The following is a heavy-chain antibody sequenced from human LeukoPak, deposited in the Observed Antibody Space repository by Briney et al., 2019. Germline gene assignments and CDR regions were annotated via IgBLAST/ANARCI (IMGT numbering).Heavy chain of an antibody. V-gene: IGHV3-15*01. CDR1: GFVSSDVW. D-gene: IGHD3-16*01. CDR2: IRSTVDGGTT. CDR3: TRDFNYAND. Sequence: GGSLRLSCAASGFVSSDVWMSWVRRAPGKGLEWVGRIRSTVDGGTTDYAVSVKGRFTISRHDSRNMLYLQMSSLKTEDTAVYYCTRDFNYANDWGQGTLVTVSS. J-gene: IGHJ4*02.